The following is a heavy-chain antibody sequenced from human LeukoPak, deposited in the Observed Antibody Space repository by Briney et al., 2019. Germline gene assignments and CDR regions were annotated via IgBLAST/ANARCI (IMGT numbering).Heavy chain of an antibody. CDR2: NPYSTYT. CDR1: GGSTTRFY. D-gene: IGHD4-23*01. Sequence: PPQTLSPTCTLSGGSTTRFYGNWIRQAPGDGLEWIGSNPYSTYTRYGPSRKSQDAIAVVTSKSQLSVRLRSITAADTAIYYCARGRNDNGGMFFDSWAEGILVSVSS. V-gene: IGHV4-59*01. CDR3: ARGRNDNGGMFFDS. J-gene: IGHJ4*02.